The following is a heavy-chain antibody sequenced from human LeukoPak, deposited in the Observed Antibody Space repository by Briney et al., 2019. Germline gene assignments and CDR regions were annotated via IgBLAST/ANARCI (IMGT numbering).Heavy chain of an antibody. J-gene: IGHJ4*02. D-gene: IGHD3-9*01. CDR2: IYYSGST. Sequence: SETLSLTCTVSGGSISSYYWGWIRQPPGKGLEWIGSIYYSGSTYYNPSLKSRVTISVDTSKNQFSLKLSSVTAADTAVYYCARDGSHFDWLARFDYWGQGTLVTVSS. CDR3: ARDGSHFDWLARFDY. V-gene: IGHV4-39*02. CDR1: GGSISSYY.